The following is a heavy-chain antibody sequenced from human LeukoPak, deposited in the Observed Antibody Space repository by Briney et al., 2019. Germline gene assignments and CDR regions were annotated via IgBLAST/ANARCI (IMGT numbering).Heavy chain of an antibody. CDR1: GFTFSDCD. V-gene: IGHV3-21*01. D-gene: IGHD6-13*01. Sequence: PGGSLRLSCTPSGFTFSDCDMSWVRQAPGKGLEWVSSISYRSSPIYYADSVKGRFTISRDNAKNSLYLQMDSLRAGDTAVYYRAKAYPPPRTAAAGDQWGQGTLVTVSS. CDR3: AKAYPPPRTAAAGDQ. J-gene: IGHJ4*02. CDR2: ISYRSSPI.